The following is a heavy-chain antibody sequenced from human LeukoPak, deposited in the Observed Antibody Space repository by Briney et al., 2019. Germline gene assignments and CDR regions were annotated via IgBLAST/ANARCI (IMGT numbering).Heavy chain of an antibody. CDR1: GGTFSSYA. V-gene: IGHV1-69*04. CDR2: IIPILGIA. J-gene: IGHJ4*02. Sequence: SVKVSCKASGGTFSSYAISWGRQAPGQGLEWMGRIIPILGIANYAQKFQGRVTITADKSTSTAYVELSSLRSEDTAVYYCARITDDSSGYYNYWGQGTLVTVSS. CDR3: ARITDDSSGYYNY. D-gene: IGHD3-22*01.